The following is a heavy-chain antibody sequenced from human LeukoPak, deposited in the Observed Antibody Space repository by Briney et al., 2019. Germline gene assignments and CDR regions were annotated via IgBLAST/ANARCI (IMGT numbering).Heavy chain of an antibody. D-gene: IGHD3-10*01. Sequence: GASERLSCKASGYTFSSYGITWVRQAPGQGLEWMGWISVYNGNINYAQKLQGRVTMTTDTSTSTAYMELRSLGSDDTAVYYCARASPTSGTYHNIYWGQGTVVPVSS. CDR3: ARASPTSGTYHNIY. J-gene: IGHJ4*02. CDR2: ISVYNGNI. V-gene: IGHV1-18*01. CDR1: GYTFSSYG.